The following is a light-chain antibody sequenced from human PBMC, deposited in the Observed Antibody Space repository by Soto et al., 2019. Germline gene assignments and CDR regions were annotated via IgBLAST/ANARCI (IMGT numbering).Light chain of an antibody. CDR3: EQYNTWAGWT. J-gene: IGKJ1*01. V-gene: IGKV3-15*01. CDR2: GAS. CDR1: QSVSIN. Sequence: ETVMTQSPATLSVFPGERATLSCRASQSVSINVAWYQQKPGQVPRVLIYGASTRASGIPARFSAIGSGTEFTLAITSLQCDDFGLYYREQYNTWAGWTFGHGTNVEI.